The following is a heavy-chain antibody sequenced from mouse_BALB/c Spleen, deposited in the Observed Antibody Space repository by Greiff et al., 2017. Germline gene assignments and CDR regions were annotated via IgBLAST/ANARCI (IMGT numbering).Heavy chain of an antibody. Sequence: EVQLQESGPSLVKPSQTLSLTCSVTGDSITSGYWNWIRKFPGNKLEYMGYISYSGSTYYNPSLKSRISITRDTSKNQYYLQLNSVTTEDTATYYCATYYDYDVGAFPYWGQGTLVTVSA. J-gene: IGHJ3*01. D-gene: IGHD2-4*01. CDR1: GDSITSGY. CDR2: ISYSGST. V-gene: IGHV3-8*02. CDR3: ATYYDYDVGAFPY.